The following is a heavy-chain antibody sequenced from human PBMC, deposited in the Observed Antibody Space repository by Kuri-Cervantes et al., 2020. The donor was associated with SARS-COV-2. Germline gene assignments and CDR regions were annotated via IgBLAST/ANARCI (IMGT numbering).Heavy chain of an antibody. V-gene: IGHV3-21*01. J-gene: IGHJ1*01. D-gene: IGHD3-16*01. CDR1: GFTISSYT. Sequence: GGSLRLSCTASGFTISSYTLTWVRQAPGKGLEWVSSISGSSEYIYYADSVKGRFTISRDNARNSLFLQMNRLRDEDTAVYYCARGRPWIWASFQHWGQGTLVTVSS. CDR2: ISGSSEYI. CDR3: ARGRPWIWASFQH.